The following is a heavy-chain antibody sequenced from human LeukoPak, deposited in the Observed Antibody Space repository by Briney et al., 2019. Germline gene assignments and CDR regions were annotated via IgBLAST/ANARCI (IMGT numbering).Heavy chain of an antibody. D-gene: IGHD2-2*01. CDR3: TTGYAPTDPVDY. CDR2: IKSETDGGTT. CDR1: GFTFSNAW. V-gene: IGHV3-15*01. Sequence: PGGSLRLSCAASGFTFSNAWMSWVRQAPGKGLEWVGRIKSETDGGTTDYAAPVKGRFTISRDDSKNTLYLQMNSLKTEDTAVYYCTTGYAPTDPVDYWGQGTLVTVSS. J-gene: IGHJ4*02.